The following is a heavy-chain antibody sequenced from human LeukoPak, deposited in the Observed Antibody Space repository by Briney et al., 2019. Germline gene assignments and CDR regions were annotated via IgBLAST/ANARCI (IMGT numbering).Heavy chain of an antibody. V-gene: IGHV3-74*01. Sequence: SGGSLRLSCTASGFTFSSYWMHWVRQAPGKGLVWVSRINSDGSTTTYADSVKGRFTISRDNAKNTLYLQMNSLRVEDMAVYYCARPHTGFDSWGQGTLVTVSS. J-gene: IGHJ4*02. CDR3: ARPHTGFDS. CDR2: INSDGSTT. CDR1: GFTFSSYW.